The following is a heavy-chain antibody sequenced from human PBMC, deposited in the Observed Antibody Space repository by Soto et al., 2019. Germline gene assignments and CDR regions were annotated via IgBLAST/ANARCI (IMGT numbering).Heavy chain of an antibody. J-gene: IGHJ4*02. CDR1: GFTFITYA. D-gene: IGHD6-19*01. Sequence: GGSLILSCAASGFTFITYAMHWVRQAPGKGLEWVAFISYDGRNIYYRDSVKGRFTISRDNSKSTLYLQMNSLRAEDTAVYFCAKDREVSGWYPYYFDYWGQGALVTVSS. CDR2: ISYDGRNI. CDR3: AKDREVSGWYPYYFDY. V-gene: IGHV3-30*18.